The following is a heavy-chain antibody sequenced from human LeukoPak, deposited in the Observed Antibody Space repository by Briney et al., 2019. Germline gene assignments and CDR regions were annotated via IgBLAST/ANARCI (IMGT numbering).Heavy chain of an antibody. CDR1: RFTFSNYA. Sequence: GGSLRLSCAASRFTFSNYAMSWVRQAPGKGLEWVSAISGSGGSTYYADSVKGRFTISRDNSKSTLCLQMNSLRAEDTAVYYCAKQLGYCSDGSCYFPYWGQGTLVTVSS. D-gene: IGHD2-15*01. CDR2: ISGSGGST. J-gene: IGHJ4*02. V-gene: IGHV3-23*01. CDR3: AKQLGYCSDGSCYFPY.